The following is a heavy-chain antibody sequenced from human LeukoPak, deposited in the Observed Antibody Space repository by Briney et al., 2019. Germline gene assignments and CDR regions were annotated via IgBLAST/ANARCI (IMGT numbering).Heavy chain of an antibody. J-gene: IGHJ3*02. CDR2: INPNSGGT. V-gene: IGHV1-2*06. CDR3: ARGGPWELLGYDAFDI. D-gene: IGHD1-26*01. Sequence: ASVKVSCKASGYTFTGYYMHWVRQAPGQGLEWMGRINPNSGGTNYAQKFQGRVTMTRDTPISTAYMELSRLRSDDTAVYYCARGGPWELLGYDAFDIWGQGTMVTVSS. CDR1: GYTFTGYY.